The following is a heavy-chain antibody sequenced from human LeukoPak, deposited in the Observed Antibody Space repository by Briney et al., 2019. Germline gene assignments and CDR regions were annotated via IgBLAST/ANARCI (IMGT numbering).Heavy chain of an antibody. CDR2: FSHNGVST. V-gene: IGHV3-23*01. Sequence: GGPLRLSCAASGCTFSSYAMSWVRKAPGKGLERVSTFSHNGVSTYYADSVKGRFTLSRDNSKNTLYLQMSRLRAEDTAVYYCAKHPACSGGSCDGGYFDYWGQGTLVTVSS. CDR3: AKHPACSGGSCDGGYFDY. J-gene: IGHJ4*02. D-gene: IGHD2-15*01. CDR1: GCTFSSYA.